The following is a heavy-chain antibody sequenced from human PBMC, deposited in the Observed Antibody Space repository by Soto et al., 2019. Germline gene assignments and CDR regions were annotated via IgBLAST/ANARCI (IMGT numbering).Heavy chain of an antibody. D-gene: IGHD6-19*01. CDR3: AKRWAISISVAANNWFDT. J-gene: IGHJ5*02. CDR2: IYPGDSDT. CDR1: GYSFSDYW. V-gene: IGHV5-51*01. Sequence: GESLEISCQASGYSFSDYWIGWVRQMPGKGLEWIGIIYPGDSDTRYSPSFQGQVTNAADKSTNTAYLQWSSLKASDRAMYYCAKRWAISISVAANNWFDTWGQGTLVTVSS.